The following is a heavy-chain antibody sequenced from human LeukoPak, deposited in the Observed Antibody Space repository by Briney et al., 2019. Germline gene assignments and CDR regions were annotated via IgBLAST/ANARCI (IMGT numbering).Heavy chain of an antibody. D-gene: IGHD6-13*01. CDR3: ARDVGQQPPRAFDI. CDR1: GVSITSGNDY. V-gene: IGHV4-39*07. CDR2: IYTGGST. Sequence: PSETLSLTCNVSGVSITSGNDYWGWIRQPRGKGLEWIANIYTGGSTYYNPALQNRAAISVDRSKNQFSLKLSSVTAADTAVYYCARDVGQQPPRAFDIWGQGTMVTVSS. J-gene: IGHJ3*02.